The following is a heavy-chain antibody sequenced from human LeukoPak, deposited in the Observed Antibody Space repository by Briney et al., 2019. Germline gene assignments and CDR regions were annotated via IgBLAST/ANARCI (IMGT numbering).Heavy chain of an antibody. CDR2: ISSGDNT. CDR3: AKRLSYNFDY. D-gene: IGHD2-2*01. Sequence: GGSLRLSCAASGFTFSCYAMSWVRQAPGKGLEWVSAISSGDNTYYADSVKGRFTISRDNSKNTLYLQMNSLRAEDTAVYYCAKRLSYNFDYWGQGTLVTVSS. CDR1: GFTFSCYA. V-gene: IGHV3-23*01. J-gene: IGHJ4*02.